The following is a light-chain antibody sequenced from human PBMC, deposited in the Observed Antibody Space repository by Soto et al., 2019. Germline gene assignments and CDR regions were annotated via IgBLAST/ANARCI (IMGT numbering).Light chain of an antibody. Sequence: QSALTQPASVSGSPGQSITISCTGTSSDVGGYNYVSWYQQCPGKAPTLIIYQVYNRPSGVSNRFSGSRSANTASLSISGLQAEDEAVYYCSSYTSTTTGVFGGGTKLTVL. V-gene: IGLV2-14*01. CDR3: SSYTSTTTGV. CDR2: QVY. CDR1: SSDVGGYNY. J-gene: IGLJ3*02.